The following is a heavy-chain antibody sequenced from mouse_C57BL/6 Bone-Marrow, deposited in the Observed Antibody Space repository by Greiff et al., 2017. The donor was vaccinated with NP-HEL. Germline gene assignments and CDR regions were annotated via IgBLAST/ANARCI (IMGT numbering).Heavy chain of an antibody. J-gene: IGHJ2*01. CDR2: IYPGSGNT. Sequence: QVQLQQSGAELVRPGASVKLSCKASGYTFTDYYINWVKQRPGQGLEWIARIYPGSGNTYYNEKFKGKATLTAEKSSSTAYMQLSSLTSEDSAVYVCARWGTTVVAPFDYWGQGTTLTVSS. CDR1: GYTFTDYY. CDR3: ARWGTTVVAPFDY. D-gene: IGHD1-1*01. V-gene: IGHV1-76*01.